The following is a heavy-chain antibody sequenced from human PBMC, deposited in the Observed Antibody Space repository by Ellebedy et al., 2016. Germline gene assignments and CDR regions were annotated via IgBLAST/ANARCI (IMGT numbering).Heavy chain of an antibody. CDR2: FRHTGTN. J-gene: IGHJ2*01. Sequence: GSLRLSXAVNGGSFSGNYWTWIRQPPGKGLEWIGEFRHTGTNNYNPSLKSRVTISVDTSKNQFSLKLTSVTAADTAVYYCASRPNWYFDLWGRGTLVTVSS. CDR1: GGSFSGNY. V-gene: IGHV4-34*01. CDR3: ASRPNWYFDL.